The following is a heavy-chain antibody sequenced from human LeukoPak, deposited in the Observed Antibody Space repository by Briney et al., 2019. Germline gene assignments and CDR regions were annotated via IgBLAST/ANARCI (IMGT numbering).Heavy chain of an antibody. Sequence: GGSLRLSCAASGFTVSSNYMSWVRQAPGKGLEWVSVIYSGGSTYYADSVKGRFTISRDNSKNTVYLQMNNMRVDDTAVYYCARVAGWHWFDPWGQGSLVTVSS. CDR1: GFTVSSNY. CDR2: IYSGGST. CDR3: ARVAGWHWFDP. D-gene: IGHD6-19*01. J-gene: IGHJ5*02. V-gene: IGHV3-53*01.